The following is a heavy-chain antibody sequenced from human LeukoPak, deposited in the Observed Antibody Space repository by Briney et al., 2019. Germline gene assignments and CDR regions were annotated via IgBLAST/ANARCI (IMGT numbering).Heavy chain of an antibody. CDR1: GGSFSGYY. CDR3: ARGIRLTYYDFWSGSIDDYYMDV. V-gene: IGHV4-34*01. D-gene: IGHD3-3*01. Sequence: SETLSLTCAVYGGSFSGYYRSWIRQPPGKGLEWIGEINHIGSTNYNPSLKSRVTISVDTSKNQFSMKLSSVTAADTAVYYCARGIRLTYYDFWSGSIDDYYMDVWGKGTTVTVSS. J-gene: IGHJ6*03. CDR2: INHIGST.